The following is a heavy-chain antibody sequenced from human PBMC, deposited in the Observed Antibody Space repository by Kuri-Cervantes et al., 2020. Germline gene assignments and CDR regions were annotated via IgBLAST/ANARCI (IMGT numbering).Heavy chain of an antibody. J-gene: IGHJ4*02. CDR1: GFTFSDYY. V-gene: IGHV3-11*04. D-gene: IGHD3-3*01. CDR2: ISSSGSTI. Sequence: GESLKISCAASGFTFSDYYMSWIRQAPGKGLEWVSYISSSGSTIYYADSVKGRFTISRDNAENSLYLQMNSLRAEDTAVYYCARGPNLFRITIFGVPPPHFDYWGQGTLVTVSS. CDR3: ARGPNLFRITIFGVPPPHFDY.